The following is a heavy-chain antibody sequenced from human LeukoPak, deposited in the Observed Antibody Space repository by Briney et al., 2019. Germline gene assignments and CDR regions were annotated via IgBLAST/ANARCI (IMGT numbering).Heavy chain of an antibody. CDR2: ITYDERTE. CDR3: AKDHDCTSITCHSHFDP. J-gene: IGHJ5*02. D-gene: IGHD3-10*01. V-gene: IGHV3-30*18. CDR1: GFPFSVYV. Sequence: GTSPRLSCAAPGFPFSVYVMHWVRQAPGKGPEWLGRITYDERTEYAESVRGRFTISRDNSKDTLYLQMNSVRAEDTGVYYCAKDHDCTSITCHSHFDPWGRGTLLTVSS.